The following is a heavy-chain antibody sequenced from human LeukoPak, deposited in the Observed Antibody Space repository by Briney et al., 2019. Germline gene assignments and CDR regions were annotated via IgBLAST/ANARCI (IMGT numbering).Heavy chain of an antibody. D-gene: IGHD1-1*01. CDR2: IYTSGST. J-gene: IGHJ4*02. CDR1: GGSISSSSYY. V-gene: IGHV4-61*02. CDR3: ARYHIRGWNYFDY. Sequence: PSETLSLTCTVSGGSISSSSYYWSWIRQPAGKGLEWIGRIYTSGSTNYNPSLKSRVTISVDTSKNQFSLKLSSVTAADTAVYYCARYHIRGWNYFDYWGQGTLVTVSS.